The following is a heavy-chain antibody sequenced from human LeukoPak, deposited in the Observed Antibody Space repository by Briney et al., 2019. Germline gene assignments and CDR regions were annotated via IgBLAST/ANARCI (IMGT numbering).Heavy chain of an antibody. CDR2: IWYDGSNK. CDR3: VRGSAEFDD. V-gene: IGHV3-33*01. D-gene: IGHD3-3*01. Sequence: GGSLRLSCAASGFTFSSSGMHWVRQAPGKGLEWVAVIWYDGSNKYYADSVKGRFTISRDNSKNTLYLQMNSLRAEDTAVYYCVRGSAEFDDWGQGTLVTVSS. CDR1: GFTFSSSG. J-gene: IGHJ4*02.